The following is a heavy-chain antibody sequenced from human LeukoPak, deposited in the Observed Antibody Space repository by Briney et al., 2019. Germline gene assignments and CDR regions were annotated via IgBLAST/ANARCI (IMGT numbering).Heavy chain of an antibody. J-gene: IGHJ6*02. CDR1: GFTFSSYA. CDR2: ISGSGGST. D-gene: IGHD3-22*01. CDR3: ARLSGYYLYYYYYYGMDV. V-gene: IGHV3-23*01. Sequence: GGSLRLSCAASGFTFSSYAMSWVRQAPGKGLEWVSAISGSGGSTYYADSVKGRFTISRDNSKNTLYLQMNSLRAEDTAVYYCARLSGYYLYYYYYYGMDVWGQGTTVTVSS.